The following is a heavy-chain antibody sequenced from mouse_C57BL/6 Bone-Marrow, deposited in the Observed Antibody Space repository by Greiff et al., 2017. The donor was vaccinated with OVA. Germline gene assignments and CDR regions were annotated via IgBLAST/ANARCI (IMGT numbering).Heavy chain of an antibody. J-gene: IGHJ2*01. V-gene: IGHV5-6*01. CDR2: ISSGGSYT. CDR1: GFTFSSYG. D-gene: IGHD1-1*01. CDR3: ARQDYYGSSLEDY. Sequence: VQLKESGGDLVKPGGSLKLSCAASGFTFSSYGMSWVRQTPDKRLEWVATISSGGSYTYYPDSVKGRFTISRDNAKNTLYLQMSSLKSEDTAMYYWARQDYYGSSLEDYWGQGTTLTVSS.